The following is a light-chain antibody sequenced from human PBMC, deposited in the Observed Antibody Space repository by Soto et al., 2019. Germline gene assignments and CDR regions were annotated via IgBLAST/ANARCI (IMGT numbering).Light chain of an antibody. Sequence: EIVLTQSPATLSLSPGDRASLSCRASQSVSNYLAWYQQKPGQAPRLLIYDASNRATGIPARFSGSGSGTAFTLTISSLEPEDFAVYYCRPRGSWPPFTFGQGTKLDIK. CDR3: RPRGSWPPFT. CDR2: DAS. J-gene: IGKJ2*01. V-gene: IGKV3-11*01. CDR1: QSVSNY.